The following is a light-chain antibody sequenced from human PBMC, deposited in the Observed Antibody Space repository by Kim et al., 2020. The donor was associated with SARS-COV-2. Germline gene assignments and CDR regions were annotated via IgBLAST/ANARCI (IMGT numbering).Light chain of an antibody. CDR1: NIGSKN. V-gene: IGLV3-9*01. Sequence: SYELTQPLSVSVALGQTARITCGGNNIGSKNVHWYQQKPGQAPVLVIYRDSNRPSGIPERFSGSNSGNTATLTISRAQAGDEADYYCQVWDSSWVFGGGTQLTGL. CDR3: QVWDSSWV. CDR2: RDS. J-gene: IGLJ3*02.